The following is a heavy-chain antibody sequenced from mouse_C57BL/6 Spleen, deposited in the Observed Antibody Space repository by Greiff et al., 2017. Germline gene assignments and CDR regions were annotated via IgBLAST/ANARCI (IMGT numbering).Heavy chain of an antibody. D-gene: IGHD1-1*01. J-gene: IGHJ4*01. CDR2: IRNKANGYTT. CDR1: GFTFTDYY. Sequence: EVQLQQSGGGLVQPGGSLSLSCAASGFTFTDYYMSWVRQPPGKALEWLGFIRNKANGYTTEYSASVKGRFTISRDNSQSILYLQMNALRAEDSATYYCARYYYGNAMDYWGQGTSVTVSS. V-gene: IGHV7-3*01. CDR3: ARYYYGNAMDY.